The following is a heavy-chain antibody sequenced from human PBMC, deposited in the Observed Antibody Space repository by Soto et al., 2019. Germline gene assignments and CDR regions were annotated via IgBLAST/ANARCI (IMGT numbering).Heavy chain of an antibody. CDR3: ARVYSSGWHNWFDP. CDR2: IYYSGST. D-gene: IGHD6-19*01. V-gene: IGHV4-59*01. J-gene: IGHJ5*02. Sequence: SETLSLTCTVSGGSISSYYWSWIRQPPGKGLEWIGYIYYSGSTNYNPSLKSRVTISVDTSKNQFSLKLSSVTAADTAVYYCARVYSSGWHNWFDPWGQGTLVTVSS. CDR1: GGSISSYY.